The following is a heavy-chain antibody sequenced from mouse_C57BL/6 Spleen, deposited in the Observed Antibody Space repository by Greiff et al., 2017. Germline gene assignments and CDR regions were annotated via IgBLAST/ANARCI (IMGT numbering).Heavy chain of an antibody. J-gene: IGHJ1*03. CDR3: ARDEGDDYWYFDV. Sequence: EVQRVESGGGLVKPGGSLKLSCAASGFTFSSYAMSWVRQTPEKRLEWVATISDGGSYTYYPDNVKGRFTISRDNAKNNLYLQMSHLKSEDTAMYYCARDEGDDYWYFDVWGTGTTVTVSS. CDR2: ISDGGSYT. V-gene: IGHV5-4*01. D-gene: IGHD3-3*01. CDR1: GFTFSSYA.